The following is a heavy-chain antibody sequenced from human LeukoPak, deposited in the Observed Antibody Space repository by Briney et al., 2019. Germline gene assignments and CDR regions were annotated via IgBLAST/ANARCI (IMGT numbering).Heavy chain of an antibody. D-gene: IGHD3-10*01. CDR3: ARRQSMARGVIDFYGLDV. Sequence: PSGTLSLTCTVSGDSIASSTWWGWVRQPPEKGLEWIGDIDHSGSTNYSPSLRSRVTISIDKSKSHVSLRLSSVTAADSAVYYCARRQSMARGVIDFYGLDVWGQGTTVAVSS. CDR2: IDHSGST. CDR1: GDSIASSTW. J-gene: IGHJ6*02. V-gene: IGHV4-4*02.